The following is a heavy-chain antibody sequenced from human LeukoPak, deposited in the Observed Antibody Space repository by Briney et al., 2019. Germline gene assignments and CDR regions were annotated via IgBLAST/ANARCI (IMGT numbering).Heavy chain of an antibody. CDR1: GGSLSGYF. D-gene: IGHD4/OR15-4a*01. V-gene: IGHV4-34*01. Sequence: ETPSPTCAVHGGSLSGYFWSWIRQPPGTGNGLEWIGEINHRGSTNYNPSLKSRVTISVDTSKNNFSLKMSSVTAADTAVYYCAREIIWDRGAFDYWGQGTLITVSS. CDR2: INHRGST. J-gene: IGHJ4*02. CDR3: AREIIWDRGAFDY.